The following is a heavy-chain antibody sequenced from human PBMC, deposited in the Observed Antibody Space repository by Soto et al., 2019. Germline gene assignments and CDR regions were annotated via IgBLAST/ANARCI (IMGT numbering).Heavy chain of an antibody. J-gene: IGHJ5*02. Sequence: QVQLQESGPGLVKPSGTLSLTCAVSGGSVSGDSWWSWVRQPPGKGLEWIGEIFRSGTTNYNPSLKSRITISIDKSKNQFSLKLTSGTAADTAVYYCASGGDYTWHTWGQGTLVTVSS. CDR2: IFRSGTT. D-gene: IGHD4-17*01. CDR1: GGSVSGDSW. V-gene: IGHV4-4*02. CDR3: ASGGDYTWHT.